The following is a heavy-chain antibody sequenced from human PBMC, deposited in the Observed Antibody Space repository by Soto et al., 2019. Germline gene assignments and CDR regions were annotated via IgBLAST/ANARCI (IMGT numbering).Heavy chain of an antibody. CDR2: IYYSGST. CDR1: GGSISSSSYY. D-gene: IGHD3-10*01. CDR3: ARRGGGSGSYYTIEYYFDY. V-gene: IGHV4-39*01. Sequence: SETLSLTCTVSGGSISSSSYYWGWIRQPPGKGLEWIGSIYYSGSTYYNPSLKSRVTISVDTSKNQFSLRLSSVTAADTAVYYCARRGGGSGSYYTIEYYFDYWGQGTLVTVSS. J-gene: IGHJ4*02.